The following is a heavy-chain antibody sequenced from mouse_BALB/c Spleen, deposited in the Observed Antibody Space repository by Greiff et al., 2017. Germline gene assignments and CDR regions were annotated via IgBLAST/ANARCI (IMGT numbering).Heavy chain of an antibody. CDR1: GFSLTSYG. D-gene: IGHD1-1*01. J-gene: IGHJ3*01. V-gene: IGHV2-2*02. Sequence: VQLQQSGPGLVQPSQSLSITCTVSGFSLTSYGVHWVRQSPGKGLVWLGVIWSGGSTDYNAAFISRLSISKDNSKSQVFFKMNSLQANDTAIYYCAVSYGTWGQGTLVTVSA. CDR3: AVSYGT. CDR2: IWSGGST.